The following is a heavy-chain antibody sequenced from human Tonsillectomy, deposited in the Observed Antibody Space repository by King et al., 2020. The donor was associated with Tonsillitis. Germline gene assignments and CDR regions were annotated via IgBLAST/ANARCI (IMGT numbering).Heavy chain of an antibody. CDR3: ARGNYDLWSGYPDYFDY. Sequence: VQLQQWGAGLLKPSESLSLTCAVYGGSFSDYYWSWIRQPPVKGLEWIGKINHSGSTNYNPSLKSRVTISVDTSKNQFSLKLSSVTAADTAVYFCARGNYDLWSGYPDYFDYWGRGTLVTVSS. CDR1: GGSFSDYY. D-gene: IGHD3-3*01. CDR2: INHSGST. J-gene: IGHJ4*02. V-gene: IGHV4-34*01.